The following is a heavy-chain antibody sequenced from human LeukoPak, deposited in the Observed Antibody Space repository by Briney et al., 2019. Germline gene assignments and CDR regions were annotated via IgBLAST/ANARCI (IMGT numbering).Heavy chain of an antibody. J-gene: IGHJ6*02. CDR2: IYYSGST. V-gene: IGHV4-39*01. Sequence: SSETLSLTCTVSGGSISSYYWGWIRQPPGKGLEWIGSIYYSGSTYYNPSLKSRVTISVDTSKNQFSLKLSSVTAADTAVYYCASRPARYYYYGMDVWGQGTTVTVSS. CDR1: GGSISSYY. CDR3: ASRPARYYYYGMDV.